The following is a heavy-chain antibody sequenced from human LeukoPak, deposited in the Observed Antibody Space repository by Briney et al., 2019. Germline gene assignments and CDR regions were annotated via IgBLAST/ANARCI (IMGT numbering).Heavy chain of an antibody. J-gene: IGHJ4*02. CDR2: IIGSAGVT. CDR3: ATDYSLEPSIDY. V-gene: IGHV3-23*01. CDR1: GFTLSSYA. Sequence: PGGSLRLSCVVSGFTLSSYAMSWVRQAPGKGLEWVSGIIGSAGVTFYADSVKGRVTISRDSSKNTLYLQMNSLRAEDTAVYYCATDYSLEPSIDYWGQGTLVTVSS. D-gene: IGHD1-1*01.